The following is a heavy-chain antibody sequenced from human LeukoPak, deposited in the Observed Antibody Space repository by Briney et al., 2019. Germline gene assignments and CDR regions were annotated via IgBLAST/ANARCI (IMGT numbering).Heavy chain of an antibody. Sequence: PGGSLTLSCAASGFTVSSNYMSWVRQAPGKGLEWVSIIYTGGSTCYADSVKGRFTISRDNSKNTVYLQMNSLRAEYTSVYYCSTDLDSGSYFDYWGEGTLVSVSS. V-gene: IGHV3-66*01. J-gene: IGHJ4*02. D-gene: IGHD1-26*01. CDR3: STDLDSGSYFDY. CDR2: IYTGGST. CDR1: GFTVSSNY.